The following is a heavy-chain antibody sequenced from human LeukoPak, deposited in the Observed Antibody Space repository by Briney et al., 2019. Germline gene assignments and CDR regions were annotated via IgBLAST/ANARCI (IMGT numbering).Heavy chain of an antibody. V-gene: IGHV4-4*09. J-gene: IGHJ3*02. Sequence: PSETLSLTCSVSGSSLSTYFWAWLPQPPGRELQFIGYIAPTGSTNYNPSLNGRVSMSVDTSKTRFSLNLYSVTAADTAIYYCARHQIGYSYPLDIWGLGTTVTVSS. D-gene: IGHD5-12*01. CDR1: GSSLSTYF. CDR3: ARHQIGYSYPLDI. CDR2: IAPTGST.